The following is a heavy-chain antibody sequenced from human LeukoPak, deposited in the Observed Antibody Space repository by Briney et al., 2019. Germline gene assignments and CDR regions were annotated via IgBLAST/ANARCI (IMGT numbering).Heavy chain of an antibody. V-gene: IGHV5-51*01. CDR2: IYPSDSDT. CDR3: ARRKSGDFSVDY. J-gene: IGHJ4*02. Sequence: PGESLKISCKGSGYSFTTYWIAWVRQMPGKGLEWMGIIYPSDSDTKYSPSFQGQVTISADKSISTAYLQWSSLKASGTAMYYCARRKSGDFSVDYWGQGTLVTVSS. CDR1: GYSFTTYW. D-gene: IGHD4-17*01.